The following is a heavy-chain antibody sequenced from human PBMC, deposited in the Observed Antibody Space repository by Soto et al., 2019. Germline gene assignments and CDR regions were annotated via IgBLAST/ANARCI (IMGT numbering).Heavy chain of an antibody. CDR3: ARYTAYSSSWPKWFDP. V-gene: IGHV2-26*01. D-gene: IGHD6-13*01. Sequence: SGPTLVNPTETLTLTCTVSGFSLSNARMGVSWIRQPPGKALEWLAHIFSNDEKSYSTSLKSRLTISKDTSKSQVVLTMTNMDPVDTATYYCARYTAYSSSWPKWFDPWGQGTLVTVSS. CDR2: IFSNDEK. J-gene: IGHJ5*02. CDR1: GFSLSNARMG.